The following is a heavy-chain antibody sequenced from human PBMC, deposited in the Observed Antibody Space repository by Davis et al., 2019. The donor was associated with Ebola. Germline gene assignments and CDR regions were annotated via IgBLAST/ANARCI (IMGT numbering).Heavy chain of an antibody. D-gene: IGHD1-20*01. Sequence: GESLKISCKASGNSFTSYWIGWVRQMPGKGLEWMGIIYTGDSDTRYSPSFRGQVTFSADKSIRTAYLQWSSLKASDTAIYYCASLRRTITGMDDAFDLWGQGTMVTVSS. V-gene: IGHV5-51*01. J-gene: IGHJ3*01. CDR2: IYTGDSDT. CDR3: ASLRRTITGMDDAFDL. CDR1: GNSFTSYW.